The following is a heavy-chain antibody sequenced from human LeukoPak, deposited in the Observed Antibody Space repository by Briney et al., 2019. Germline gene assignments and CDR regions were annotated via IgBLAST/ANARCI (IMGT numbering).Heavy chain of an antibody. CDR2: IYYSGST. J-gene: IGHJ4*02. CDR1: NGSIITSSYY. CDR3: VRHSGSGWYPFDY. V-gene: IGHV4-61*05. Sequence: SETLSLTCTVSNGSIITSSYYWGWIRQPPGKGLEWIGYIYYSGSTNYNPSLKSRVTISVDTSKNQFSLKLTSVTATDTAVYYCVRHSGSGWYPFDYWGRGTLVTVSS. D-gene: IGHD6-19*01.